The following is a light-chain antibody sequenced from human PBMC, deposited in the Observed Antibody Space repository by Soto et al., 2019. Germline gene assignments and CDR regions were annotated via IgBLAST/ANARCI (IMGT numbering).Light chain of an antibody. CDR3: TSYTSSFTFV. V-gene: IGLV2-14*03. CDR2: DVI. CDR1: SNDVGGYNF. J-gene: IGLJ1*01. Sequence: QSALTQPASVSGSPGQSITISCTGSSNDVGGYNFVFWYQQHPTKAPKLIIYDVINRPSGVSNRFSGSKSGNMASLTISGLHAEDEADYYCTSYTSSFTFVFGTGTKVTVL.